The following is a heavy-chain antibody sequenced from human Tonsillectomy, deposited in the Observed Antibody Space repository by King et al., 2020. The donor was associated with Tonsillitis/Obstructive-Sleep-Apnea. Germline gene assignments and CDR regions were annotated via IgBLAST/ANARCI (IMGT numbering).Heavy chain of an antibody. Sequence: DVQLVESGGGLVQPGGSLRLSCAASGFTVSSNYMSWVRQAPGKGLEWVSVIYSGGSTYNADSVKGRFTIYRDNSKNTLYLQMNSLRAEDTAVYYCARVYATYDFWSGYSRGDALDIWGQGTMVTVSS. CDR1: GFTVSSNY. D-gene: IGHD3-3*01. CDR2: IYSGGST. V-gene: IGHV3-66*01. CDR3: ARVYATYDFWSGYSRGDALDI. J-gene: IGHJ3*02.